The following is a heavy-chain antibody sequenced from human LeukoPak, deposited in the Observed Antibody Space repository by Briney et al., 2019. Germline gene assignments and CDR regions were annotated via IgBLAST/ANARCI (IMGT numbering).Heavy chain of an antibody. Sequence: SETLSLTCTVSGGSISSGGYYWSWIRQHPGKGLERIGYIYYSGSTYYNPSLKSRVTISVDTSKNQFSLKLSSVTAADTAVYYCARGPDYYDSSGTLWGQGTLVTVSS. CDR1: GGSISSGGYY. V-gene: IGHV4-31*03. D-gene: IGHD3-22*01. CDR3: ARGPDYYDSSGTL. J-gene: IGHJ4*02. CDR2: IYYSGST.